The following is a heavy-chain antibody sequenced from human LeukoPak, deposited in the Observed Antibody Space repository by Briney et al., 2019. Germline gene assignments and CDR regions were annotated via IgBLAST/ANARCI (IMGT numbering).Heavy chain of an antibody. J-gene: IGHJ4*02. Sequence: GGSLRLSCAASGFTFSSYAMSWVRQAPGKGLEWVSAISGSGGSTYYADSVKGRFTISRDNSKNTLYLQMSSLRAEDTAVYYCAKDRRSVTETYYFDYWGQGTLVTVSS. CDR1: GFTFSSYA. V-gene: IGHV3-23*01. CDR3: AKDRRSVTETYYFDY. D-gene: IGHD1-14*01. CDR2: ISGSGGST.